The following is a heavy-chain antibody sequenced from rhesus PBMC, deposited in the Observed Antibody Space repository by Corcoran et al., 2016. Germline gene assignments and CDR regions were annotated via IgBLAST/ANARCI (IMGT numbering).Heavy chain of an antibody. CDR1: GGSVSSSNW. D-gene: IGHD5-12*01. Sequence: QLQLQESGPGLVKPSETLSLTCAVSGGSVSSSNWWSWIRQPPGKGLEWIGYISGSSGSTYYNPSLKSRVTISTDTSKNQFSLKLSSVTAADTAVYYCARDTCDYWGQGVLVTVSS. CDR3: ARDTCDY. CDR2: ISGSSGST. V-gene: IGHV4-65*01. J-gene: IGHJ4*01.